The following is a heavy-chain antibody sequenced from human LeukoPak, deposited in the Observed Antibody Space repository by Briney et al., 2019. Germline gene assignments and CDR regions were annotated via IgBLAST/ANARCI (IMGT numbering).Heavy chain of an antibody. CDR3: AKGSSRWLQIWDY. D-gene: IGHD5-24*01. CDR1: GFTFSSYA. CDR2: ISGSGGST. J-gene: IGHJ4*02. V-gene: IGHV3-23*01. Sequence: GGALRLPCAASGFTFSSYAMSWVRQAPGKGLEWVSAISGSGGSTYYADSVKGRFTISRDNSKNTLYLQMNSLRAEDTAVYYCAKGSSRWLQIWDYWGQGTLVTVSS.